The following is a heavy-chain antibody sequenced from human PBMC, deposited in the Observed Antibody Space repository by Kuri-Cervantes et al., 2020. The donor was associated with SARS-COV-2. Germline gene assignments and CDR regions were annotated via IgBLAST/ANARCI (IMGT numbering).Heavy chain of an antibody. Sequence: SVKVSCKASGGTFSSYAISWVRQAPGQGLEWMGRIIPILGIASYAQKFQGRVTITADKSTSTAYMELSSLRSEDTAVYYCARATPSGPTTPGVWGQGTMVTVSS. D-gene: IGHD3-10*01. CDR3: ARATPSGPTTPGV. J-gene: IGHJ3*01. CDR1: GGTFSSYA. CDR2: IIPILGIA. V-gene: IGHV1-69*04.